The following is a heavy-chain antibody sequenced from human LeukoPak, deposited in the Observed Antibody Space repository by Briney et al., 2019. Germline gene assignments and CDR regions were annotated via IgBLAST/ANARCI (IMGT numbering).Heavy chain of an antibody. CDR1: GYTFTGYY. V-gene: IGHV1-2*02. CDR2: INPNSGGT. Sequence: ASVKVSCKASGYTFTGYYMHWVRQAPGQGLEWMGWINPNSGGTNYAQNFQGRVTITRDTSISTAYMELSRLRSDDTAVYYCARSTLPGYMGALYHYYSLDVWGEGTTVTISS. J-gene: IGHJ6*03. D-gene: IGHD1-26*01. CDR3: ARSTLPGYMGALYHYYSLDV.